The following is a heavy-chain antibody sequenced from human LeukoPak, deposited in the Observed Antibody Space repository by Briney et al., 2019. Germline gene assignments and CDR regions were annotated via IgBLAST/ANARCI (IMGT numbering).Heavy chain of an antibody. Sequence: SETLSLTCTVSGYSISSGYYWGWIRQPPGQGLEWIGSIYHSGSTYYNPSLKSRVTISVDTSKNQFSLKLSSVTAADTAVYYCARVVDSSSWYYIDYWGQGTLVTVSS. CDR1: GYSISSGYY. CDR3: ARVVDSSSWYYIDY. D-gene: IGHD6-13*01. CDR2: IYHSGST. J-gene: IGHJ4*02. V-gene: IGHV4-38-2*02.